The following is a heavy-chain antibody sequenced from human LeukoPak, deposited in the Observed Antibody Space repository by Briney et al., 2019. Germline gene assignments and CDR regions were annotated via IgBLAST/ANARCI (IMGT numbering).Heavy chain of an antibody. V-gene: IGHV4-59*11. CDR3: ARVSYFPYSSSWYHVDY. D-gene: IGHD6-13*01. CDR2: IYYSGST. J-gene: IGHJ4*02. CDR1: GGSTSSHY. Sequence: SETLSLTCTVSGGSTSSHYWSWIRQPPGKGLEWIGYIYYSGSTNYNPSLKSRVTISVDTSKNQFSLKLSSVTAADTAVYYCARVSYFPYSSSWYHVDYWGQGTLVTVSS.